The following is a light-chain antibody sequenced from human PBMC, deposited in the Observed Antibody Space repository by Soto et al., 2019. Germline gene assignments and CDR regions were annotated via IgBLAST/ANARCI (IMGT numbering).Light chain of an antibody. Sequence: QSVLTQPPSVSGAPGQRVTISCTGSSSNIGAGYDVHWYQRLPGTAPKVLIYGNNNRPSGVPDRFSGSKSGTSASLAITGLQAEDEADYYCQSYDSSQSGSYVFGPGTKVTVL. J-gene: IGLJ1*01. CDR1: SSNIGAGYD. CDR3: QSYDSSQSGSYV. V-gene: IGLV1-40*01. CDR2: GNN.